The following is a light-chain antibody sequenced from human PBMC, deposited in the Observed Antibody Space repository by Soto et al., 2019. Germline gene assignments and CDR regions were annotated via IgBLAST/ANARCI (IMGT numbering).Light chain of an antibody. CDR3: QQYNNWYA. V-gene: IGKV3-15*01. J-gene: IGKJ2*01. Sequence: EIVMTQSPATLSVSPGERATLSCRASQSVSSNLAWYQQKPGQAPRLLIYGASTNATGILARFSGSGSGTDFTLTISSLQSEDFSVYYCQQYNNWYAFGQGTKLEIK. CDR1: QSVSSN. CDR2: GAS.